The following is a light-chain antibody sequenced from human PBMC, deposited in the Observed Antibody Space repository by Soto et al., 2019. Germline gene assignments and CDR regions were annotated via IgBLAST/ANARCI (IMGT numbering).Light chain of an antibody. V-gene: IGKV1-5*03. J-gene: IGKJ2*01. CDR2: KAS. CDR1: QGISTS. Sequence: DIQMTQSPSSLSASVGDRVTITCRANQGISTSLAWYQQKPVQAPNLLIYKASSLDTGVPSRFSGSGSGTGFTLTISRRQPDDFATYYCQQYASYPDTFGQGTKV. CDR3: QQYASYPDT.